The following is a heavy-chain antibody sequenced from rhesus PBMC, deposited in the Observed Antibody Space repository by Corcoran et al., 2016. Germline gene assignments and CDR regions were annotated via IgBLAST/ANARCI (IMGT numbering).Heavy chain of an antibody. V-gene: IGHV1-1*01. CDR2: SSPYKSNK. J-gene: IGHJ4*01. CDR1: GYTFTSYY. CDR3: TRAGAAATFDY. Sequence: QVQLVQSGAEIKQPGASVKLSCKASGYTFTSYYMHWVRQAPGQGLEGIGRSSPYKSNKGNAQNFQGRVTITPDTSTGTGYMELSSLRSEDTAVYYCTRAGAAATFDYWGQGVLVTDSS. D-gene: IGHD6-43*01.